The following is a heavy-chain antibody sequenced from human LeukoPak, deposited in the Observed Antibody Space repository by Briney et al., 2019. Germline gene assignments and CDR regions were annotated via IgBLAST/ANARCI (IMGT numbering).Heavy chain of an antibody. Sequence: PSETLSLTCAVSGGSITTADFDWAWIRPPPGQGFEWIATISSSGKAYYYPSLMSRVTISVDTSKNHFSLDVTSVTAADTVLFYCARFKGGTGFDYWGRGVLVIVS. CDR3: ARFKGGTGFDY. CDR2: ISSSGKA. D-gene: IGHD1-26*01. CDR1: GGSITTADFD. J-gene: IGHJ4*02. V-gene: IGHV4-39*02.